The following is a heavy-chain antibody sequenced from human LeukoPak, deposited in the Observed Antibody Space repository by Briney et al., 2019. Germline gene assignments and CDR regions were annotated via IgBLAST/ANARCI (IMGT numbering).Heavy chain of an antibody. Sequence: ASVTVSCKASGYTFSNYGISWVRQAPGQGLEWIGWIHSNNGNTNYAQRLQGRVTMTTDPSTSTAYMELRSLRSDDTAVYYCARHIVVVREYYYFGMDVWGQGTTVTVSS. J-gene: IGHJ6*01. CDR1: GYTFSNYG. CDR3: ARHIVVVREYYYFGMDV. CDR2: IHSNNGNT. D-gene: IGHD2-15*01. V-gene: IGHV1-18*01.